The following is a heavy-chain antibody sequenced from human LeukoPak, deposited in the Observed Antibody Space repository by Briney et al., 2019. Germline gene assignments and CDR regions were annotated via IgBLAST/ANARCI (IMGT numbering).Heavy chain of an antibody. CDR3: ARGFGPTY. D-gene: IGHD3-16*01. J-gene: IGHJ4*02. CDR1: GFTFTNYE. Sequence: GGSLTLSCAASGFTFTNYEMHWVRQPPGKGLEWVSYISSTGNTIYYADSVKGRFTTSRDNAKNSLYLQMNSLRAEDTAVYYCARGFGPTYWGQGTLVTVPS. CDR2: ISSTGNTI. V-gene: IGHV3-48*03.